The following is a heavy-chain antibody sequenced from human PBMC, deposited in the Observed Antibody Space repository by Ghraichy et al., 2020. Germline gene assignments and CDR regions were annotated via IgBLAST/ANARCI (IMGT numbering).Heavy chain of an antibody. V-gene: IGHV3-15*01. CDR1: GFTFSNAW. D-gene: IGHD2-15*01. J-gene: IGHJ6*02. Sequence: GESLNISCAASGFTFSNAWMSWVRQAPGKGLEWVGLFKSKTYGGTTDYAAPVKGRFTISRDDSKNTLYLQMNSLKTEDTAVYYCATGYCSGGSCYYYGMDVWGQGTTVTVSS. CDR2: FKSKTYGGTT. CDR3: ATGYCSGGSCYYYGMDV.